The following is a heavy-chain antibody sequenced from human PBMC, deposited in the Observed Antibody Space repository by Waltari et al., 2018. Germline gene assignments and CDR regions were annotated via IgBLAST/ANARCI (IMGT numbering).Heavy chain of an antibody. J-gene: IGHJ6*03. D-gene: IGHD6-13*01. CDR2: ISSSSSRYI. CDR3: ARDPNSSSWYYYYYYMDV. CDR1: GFTFSSYS. V-gene: IGHV3-21*01. Sequence: EVQLVESGGGLVKPGGSLRLSCAASGFTFSSYSMNWVRQAPGKGLEWVSSISSSSSRYIYYADSVKGRFTISRDNAKNSLYLQMNSLRAEDTAVYYCARDPNSSSWYYYYYYMDVWGKGTTVTVSS.